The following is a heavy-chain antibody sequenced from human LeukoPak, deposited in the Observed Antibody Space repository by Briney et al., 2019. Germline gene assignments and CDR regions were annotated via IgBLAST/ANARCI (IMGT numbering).Heavy chain of an antibody. Sequence: SETLSLTCTVSGDSISLYYWSWIRQPPGKGLEWIGYIYYTGSTKSNPPLKSRVTISVDTSKKQFSLTLSSVTAADTAVYYCARGGWFSTTWDFYFWGQGILVTASP. J-gene: IGHJ4*02. V-gene: IGHV4-59*01. D-gene: IGHD6-13*01. CDR3: ARGGWFSTTWDFYF. CDR2: IYYTGST. CDR1: GDSISLYY.